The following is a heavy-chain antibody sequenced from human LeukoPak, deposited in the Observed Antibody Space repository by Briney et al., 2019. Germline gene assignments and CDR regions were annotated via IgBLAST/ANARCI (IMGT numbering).Heavy chain of an antibody. D-gene: IGHD3-16*02. CDR3: TTEGYDYVWGSYRYHLNPFDY. CDR1: GFTFSNAW. Sequence: SGGSLRLSCAASGFTFSNAWMSWVRQAPGKGLEWVGRIKSKTDGGTTDYAAPVKGRFTISRDDSKNTLYLQMNSLKTEDTAVYYCTTEGYDYVWGSYRYHLNPFDYWGQGTLVTVSS. J-gene: IGHJ4*02. V-gene: IGHV3-15*01. CDR2: IKSKTDGGTT.